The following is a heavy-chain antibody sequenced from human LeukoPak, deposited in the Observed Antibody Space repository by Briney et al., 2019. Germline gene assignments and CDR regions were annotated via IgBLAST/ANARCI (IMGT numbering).Heavy chain of an antibody. D-gene: IGHD5-18*01. CDR2: ISGSGGST. J-gene: IGHJ4*02. CDR3: AKNPGYSYDFDY. Sequence: GGSLRLSCAASGFTFSSYSMNWVRQAPGKGLEWVSAISGSGGSTYYADSVKGRFTISRDNSKNTLYLQMNSLRAEDTAVYYCAKNPGYSYDFDYWDQGTLVTVSS. V-gene: IGHV3-23*01. CDR1: GFTFSSYS.